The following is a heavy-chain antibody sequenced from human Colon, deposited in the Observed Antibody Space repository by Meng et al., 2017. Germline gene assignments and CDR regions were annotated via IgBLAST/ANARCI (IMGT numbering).Heavy chain of an antibody. CDR3: ATGPGYSSGLDS. J-gene: IGHJ4*02. V-gene: IGHV4-61*01. D-gene: IGHD6-19*01. CDR2: ISYSGNS. CDR1: GGSLSSGNDY. Sequence: QVQLQESGPGLVRPSVTLSLTCTVSGGSLSSGNDYWSWIQQAPGKGLEWIGYISYSGNSLYNPSLKSRVDISTDTSRRQCSLKFNSVTAADTAIYYCATGPGYSSGLDSWGRGALVTVSS.